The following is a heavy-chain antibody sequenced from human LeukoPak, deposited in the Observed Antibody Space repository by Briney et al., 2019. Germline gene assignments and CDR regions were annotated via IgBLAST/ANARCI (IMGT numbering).Heavy chain of an antibody. D-gene: IGHD3-10*01. CDR3: ARGLYYYGSGSYAGGY. CDR1: GYTFTGYH. V-gene: IGHV1-2*02. CDR2: INPNSGGT. Sequence: ASVKVSCKASGYTFTGYHMHWVRQAPGQGLEWMGWINPNSGGTNYAQKFQGRVTMTRDTSISTAYMELSRLRSDDTAVYYCARGLYYYGSGSYAGGYWGQGTLVTVSS. J-gene: IGHJ4*02.